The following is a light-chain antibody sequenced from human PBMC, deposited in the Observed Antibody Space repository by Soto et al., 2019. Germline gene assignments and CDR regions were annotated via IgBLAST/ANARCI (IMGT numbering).Light chain of an antibody. CDR3: CSYANSGTDV. J-gene: IGLJ1*01. CDR2: EGS. Sequence: QSVLTQPASVSGSPGQSITISCTGTSSDVGSYNLVSWYQQHPGKAPKLIIYEGSKRPSGVSNRFSGSKSGNTASLTISGLQAEDEADYYCCSYANSGTDVFGTGTKLTVL. V-gene: IGLV2-23*01. CDR1: SSDVGSYNL.